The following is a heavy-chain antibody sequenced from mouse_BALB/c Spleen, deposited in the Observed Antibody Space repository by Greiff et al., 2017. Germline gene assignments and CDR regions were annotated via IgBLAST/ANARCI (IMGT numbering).Heavy chain of an antibody. Sequence: EVQLVESGGDLVKPGGSLKLSCAASGFTFSSYGMSWVRQTPDKRLEWVATISSGGSYTYYPDSVKGRFTISRDNAKNTLYLQMSSLKSEDTAMYYCASLAGNYVWAMDYWGQGTSVTVSS. CDR3: ASLAGNYVWAMDY. J-gene: IGHJ4*01. CDR1: GFTFSSYG. V-gene: IGHV5-6*01. CDR2: ISSGGSYT. D-gene: IGHD2-1*01.